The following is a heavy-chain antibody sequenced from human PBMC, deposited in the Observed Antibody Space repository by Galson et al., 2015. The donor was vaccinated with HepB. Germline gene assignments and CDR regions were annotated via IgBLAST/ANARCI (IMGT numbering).Heavy chain of an antibody. D-gene: IGHD3-9*01. CDR1: GGTFSSYA. J-gene: IGHJ6*03. CDR2: IIPIFGTA. Sequence: SVKVSCKASGGTFSSYAISWVRQAPGQGLEWMGGIIPIFGTANYAQKFQGRVTITADKSTSTAYMELSSLRSEDTAVYYCARPIYPSVKWVHYDILTGGAEDYYYMDVWGKGTTVTVSS. V-gene: IGHV1-69*06. CDR3: ARPIYPSVKWVHYDILTGGAEDYYYMDV.